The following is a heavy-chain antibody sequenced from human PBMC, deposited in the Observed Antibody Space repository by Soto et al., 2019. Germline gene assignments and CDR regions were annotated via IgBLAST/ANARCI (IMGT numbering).Heavy chain of an antibody. V-gene: IGHV3-23*01. CDR2: ISGSGGST. Sequence: EVQLLESGGGLVQPGGSLRLSCAASGFTFTSNAMSWVRQPPGKGLEWVSSISGSGGSTSYAVSVKGRFTISRDNSKNALYLQMNTLRAEDTAVYYCAKVGSSGYYYDHYWDFGLWGRCTLVTVSS. CDR1: GFTFTSNA. D-gene: IGHD3-22*01. CDR3: AKVGSSGYYYDHYWDFGL. J-gene: IGHJ2*01.